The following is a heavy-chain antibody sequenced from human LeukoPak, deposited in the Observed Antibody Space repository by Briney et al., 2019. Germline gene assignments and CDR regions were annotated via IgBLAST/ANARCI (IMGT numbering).Heavy chain of an antibody. Sequence: ASVEVSCKASGYIFTSYGISWVRQAPGQGLEWMGWISAYNGNTNYAQKLQGRVTMTTDTSTSTAYMELRSLRSDDTAVYYCARDGIVVVPARHNWFDPWGQGTLVTVSS. V-gene: IGHV1-18*01. J-gene: IGHJ5*02. CDR3: ARDGIVVVPARHNWFDP. CDR1: GYIFTSYG. CDR2: ISAYNGNT. D-gene: IGHD2-2*01.